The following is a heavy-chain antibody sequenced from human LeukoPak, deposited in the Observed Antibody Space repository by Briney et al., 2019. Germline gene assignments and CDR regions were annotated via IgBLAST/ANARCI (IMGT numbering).Heavy chain of an antibody. CDR3: ARVGAGYSSGWSRGRGYNWFDP. CDR1: GFTFSDYY. V-gene: IGHV3-11*01. CDR2: ISSSGSSI. J-gene: IGHJ5*02. Sequence: GGSLRLSCAASGFTFSDYYMSWIRQAPGKGLEWVSYISSSGSSIYYADSVKGRFAISRDNAKNSLYLQMNSLRAEDTAVYYCARVGAGYSSGWSRGRGYNWFDPWGQGTLVTVSS. D-gene: IGHD6-19*01.